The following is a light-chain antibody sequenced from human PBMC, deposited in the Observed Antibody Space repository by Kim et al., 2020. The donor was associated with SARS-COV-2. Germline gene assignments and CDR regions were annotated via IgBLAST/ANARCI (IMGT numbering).Light chain of an antibody. CDR2: DVS. CDR1: SSDVGGYNQ. V-gene: IGLV2-14*03. CDR3: SSYTTSSTLGVV. Sequence: QSALTQPASVSGSPGQSITISCTGTSSDVGGYNQVSWYQQHPGKAPKLMISDVSNRPSGVSNRFSGSKSGNTASLTISGLQAEDESDYYCSSYTTSSTLGVVFGGGTKLTVL. J-gene: IGLJ2*01.